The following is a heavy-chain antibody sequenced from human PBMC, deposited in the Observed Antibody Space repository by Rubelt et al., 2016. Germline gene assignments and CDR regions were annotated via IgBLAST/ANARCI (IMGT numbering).Heavy chain of an antibody. CDR2: IQFDGSNK. Sequence: GLEWVAFIQFDGSNKYYADSVRGRFTISRDNSKNTLYLQMNSLRAEDTAVYYCAKLLHWGQGTLVTVSS. J-gene: IGHJ4*02. V-gene: IGHV3-30*02. CDR3: AKLLH.